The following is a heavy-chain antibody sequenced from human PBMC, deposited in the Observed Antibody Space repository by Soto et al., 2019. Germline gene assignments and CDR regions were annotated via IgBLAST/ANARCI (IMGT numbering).Heavy chain of an antibody. J-gene: IGHJ4*02. Sequence: SETLSLTCTVSGGSISSGGYYWSWIRQHPGKGLEWIGYIYYSGSTYYNPSLKSRVTISVDTSKNQFSLKLSSVTAADTAVYYCARGFPSLMTTVTTFDYWGQGTLVTVSS. D-gene: IGHD4-17*01. V-gene: IGHV4-31*03. CDR1: GGSISSGGYY. CDR2: IYYSGST. CDR3: ARGFPSLMTTVTTFDY.